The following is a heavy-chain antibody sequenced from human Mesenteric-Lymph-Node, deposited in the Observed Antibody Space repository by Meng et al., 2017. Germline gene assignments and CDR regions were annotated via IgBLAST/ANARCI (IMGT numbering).Heavy chain of an antibody. CDR3: AVTPRRGTAMGDY. V-gene: IGHV4-61*02. CDR2: IYTSGST. CDR1: GGSISSGSYY. Sequence: LRLSCTVSGGSISSGSYYWSWIRQPAGKGLEWIGRIYTSGSTNYNPSLKSRVTISVDTSKNQFSLKLSSVTAADTAVYYCAVTPRRGTAMGDYWGQGTLVTVSS. D-gene: IGHD5-18*01. J-gene: IGHJ4*02.